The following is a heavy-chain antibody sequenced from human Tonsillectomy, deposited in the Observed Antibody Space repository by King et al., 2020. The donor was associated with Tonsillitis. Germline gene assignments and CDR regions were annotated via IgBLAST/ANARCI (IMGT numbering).Heavy chain of an antibody. CDR3: AKDLLASLGGSGWGSGGDY. D-gene: IGHD6-19*01. V-gene: IGHV3-30*18. CDR2: ISYDGSNK. Sequence: VQLVESGGGVVQPGRSLRLSCAASGFTFSSYGMHWVRQAPGKGLEWVAVISYDGSNKYYADSVKGRFTISRDNSKNTLYLQMNSLRAEDTAVYYCAKDLLASLGGSGWGSGGDYWGQGTLVTVSS. CDR1: GFTFSSYG. J-gene: IGHJ4*02.